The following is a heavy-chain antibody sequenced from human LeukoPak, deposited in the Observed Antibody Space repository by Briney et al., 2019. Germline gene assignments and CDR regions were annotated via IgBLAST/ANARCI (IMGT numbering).Heavy chain of an antibody. J-gene: IGHJ4*02. Sequence: PGGSLRLSCAASGFTFSSYRMHWVRQAPGKGLVWVSRIKSDGSTTTYADSVKGRFTISRDNAKNSLYLQMNSLRDEGTAVYYCARGEAALTSHLDFWGQGTLVTVSS. D-gene: IGHD4-11*01. V-gene: IGHV3-74*01. CDR1: GFTFSSYR. CDR3: ARGEAALTSHLDF. CDR2: IKSDGSTT.